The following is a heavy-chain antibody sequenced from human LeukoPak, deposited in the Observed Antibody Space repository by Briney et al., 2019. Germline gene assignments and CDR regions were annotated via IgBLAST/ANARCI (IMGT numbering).Heavy chain of an antibody. CDR2: INPNSGGT. CDR1: RYTFTGYY. CDR3: SRVAQGYDLNYFDY. V-gene: IGHV1-2*02. Sequence: GASVKVTCLASRYTFTGYYMHWVRPAPGQGLEWMGWINPNSGGTHYAQNLQGRVTRARDTSISTAYMELSRLRSDDTAVYYGSRVAQGYDLNYFDYWGQGTLVTVSS. J-gene: IGHJ4*02. D-gene: IGHD5-12*01.